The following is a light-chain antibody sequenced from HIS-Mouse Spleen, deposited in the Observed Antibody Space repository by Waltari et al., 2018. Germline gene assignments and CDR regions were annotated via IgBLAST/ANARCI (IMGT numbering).Light chain of an antibody. CDR1: QGISNY. Sequence: DHPLTQVPTLTSSSFRKRINITCRASQGISNYLAWYQQKPGKAPKLLIYAASTLQSGVPSRFSGSGSGTEFTLTISSLQPEDFATYYCQQHNSYPLTFGQGTKVEIK. J-gene: IGKJ1*01. CDR2: AAS. V-gene: IGKV1-9*01. CDR3: QQHNSYPLT.